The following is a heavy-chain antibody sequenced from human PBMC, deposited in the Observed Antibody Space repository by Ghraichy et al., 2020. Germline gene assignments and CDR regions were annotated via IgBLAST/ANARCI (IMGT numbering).Heavy chain of an antibody. J-gene: IGHJ3*02. CDR3: ARLGAGERLVSGRVFAFDI. V-gene: IGHV4-39*01. D-gene: IGHD1-26*01. CDR2: IYYSGST. CDR1: GGSISSSSYY. Sequence: SETLSLTCTVSGGSISSSSYYWGWIRQPPGKGLEWIGSIYYSGSTYYNPSLKSRVTISVDTSKNQFSLKLSSVTAADTAVYYCARLGAGERLVSGRVFAFDIWGQGRMVTVSS.